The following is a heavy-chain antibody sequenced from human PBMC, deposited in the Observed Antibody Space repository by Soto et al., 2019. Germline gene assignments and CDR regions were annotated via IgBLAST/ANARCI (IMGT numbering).Heavy chain of an antibody. CDR2: IDPSDSQT. CDR3: ASPIYDSDTGHHFPYSSDS. Sequence: PWDALKISCNGSGYSFAGYWITWVRQKPGKGVEWRGRIDPSDSQTYYSPSFRGHVTISVTKSITTVFLQWSSLRASDTAMYYCASPIYDSDTGHHFPYSSDSWAQGTPVSVSS. CDR1: GYSFAGYW. J-gene: IGHJ5*02. V-gene: IGHV5-10-1*01. D-gene: IGHD3-22*01.